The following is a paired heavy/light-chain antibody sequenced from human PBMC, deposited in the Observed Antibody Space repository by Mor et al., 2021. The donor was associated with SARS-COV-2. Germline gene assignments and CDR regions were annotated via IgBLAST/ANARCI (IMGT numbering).Heavy chain of an antibody. V-gene: IGHV3-15*01. CDR3: TTVLRWAFGSDF. CDR2: IRSMLDGGAT. D-gene: IGHD3-16*01. J-gene: IGHJ4*02. CDR1: GFTFSNAW. Sequence: EVQLVESGGGLVKPGGSLRLSCAVSGFTFSNAWMRWVRQAPGKGLEWVGRIRSMLDGGATDYAAPVKGRFSISRDDSKNTLYLQMNSLKTEDTAVYYCTTVLRWAFGSDFWGQGTLVTVSS.
Light chain of an antibody. CDR3: HQYYSTPPT. Sequence: DVVMTQSPDSLAVSLGERATFNCKSSQTVLHSSHNKNFLAWYQQKPGQPPRLLIYWASTRESGVPDRFSGSGSGTDFTLTISSLQAEDVAVYYCHQYYSTPPTFGGGTKVEIK. CDR1: QTVLHSSHNKNF. V-gene: IGKV4-1*01. J-gene: IGKJ4*01. CDR2: WAS.